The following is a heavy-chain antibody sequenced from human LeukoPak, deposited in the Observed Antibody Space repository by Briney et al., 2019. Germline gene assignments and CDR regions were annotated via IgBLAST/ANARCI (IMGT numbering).Heavy chain of an antibody. J-gene: IGHJ4*02. V-gene: IGHV3-23*01. CDR1: GFTFSSYA. Sequence: PGGSLRLSCAASGFTFSSYAMSWVRQAPGKGLEWVSAISGSGGSTYYADSVKGRFTISRDNSKNTLYLQMDSLRAEDTAVYYCAKGRYCSGGSCYSYYFDYWGQGTLVTVSS. D-gene: IGHD2-15*01. CDR2: ISGSGGST. CDR3: AKGRYCSGGSCYSYYFDY.